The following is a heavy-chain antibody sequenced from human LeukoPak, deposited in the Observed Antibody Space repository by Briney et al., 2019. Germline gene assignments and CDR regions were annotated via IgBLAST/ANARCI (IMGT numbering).Heavy chain of an antibody. V-gene: IGHV4-34*01. J-gene: IGHJ4*02. D-gene: IGHD3-10*01. CDR1: GGSFSGYY. Sequence: PSETLSLTCAVYGGSFSGYYWSWIRRPPGKGLEWIGEINHSGSTNYNPSLKSRVTISVDTSKNQLSLKLSSVTAADTAVYYCARNGPMVRGVNLGLDYWGQGTLVTVSS. CDR2: INHSGST. CDR3: ARNGPMVRGVNLGLDY.